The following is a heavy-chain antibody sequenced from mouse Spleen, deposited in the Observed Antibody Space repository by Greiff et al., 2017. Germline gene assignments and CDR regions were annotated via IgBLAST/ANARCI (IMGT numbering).Heavy chain of an antibody. D-gene: IGHD2-3*01. CDR3: ARENDGYYKAWFAY. CDR2: INPYNDGT. V-gene: IGHV1-14*01. J-gene: IGHJ3*01. CDR1: GYTFTSYV. Sequence: VQLQQSGPELVKPGASVKMSCKASGYTFTSYVMHWVKQKPGQGLEWIGYINPYNDGTKYNEKFKGKATLTSDKSSSTAYMELSSLTSEDSAVYYCARENDGYYKAWFAYWGQGTLVTVSA.